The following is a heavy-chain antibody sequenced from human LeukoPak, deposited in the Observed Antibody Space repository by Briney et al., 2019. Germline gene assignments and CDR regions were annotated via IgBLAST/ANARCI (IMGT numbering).Heavy chain of an antibody. J-gene: IGHJ6*03. D-gene: IGHD3-10*01. V-gene: IGHV1-2*02. CDR3: ARDSWFGERNYYYYMDV. Sequence: ASVKVSCKASGYTFTGYYMHWVRQAPGQGLEWMGWINPNSGGTNYAQKFQGRVTMTRDTSISTAYMELSRLRSDDTAVYYCARDSWFGERNYYYYMDVWGKGTTVTISS. CDR2: INPNSGGT. CDR1: GYTFTGYY.